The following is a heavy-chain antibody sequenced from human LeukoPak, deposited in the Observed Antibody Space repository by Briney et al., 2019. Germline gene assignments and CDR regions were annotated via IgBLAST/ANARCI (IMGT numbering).Heavy chain of an antibody. CDR1: GFTFSSYS. J-gene: IGHJ4*02. D-gene: IGHD1-14*01. Sequence: GGSLRLSCAASGFTFSSYSMNWVRQAPGKGLEWVSSIVSSSSYISYIDSVKGRFTISRDNAKNSLYLQMNSLRAEVTAVYYCARDPGEKDSWGQGTLVTVSS. CDR2: IVSSSSYI. CDR3: ARDPGEKDS. V-gene: IGHV3-21*01.